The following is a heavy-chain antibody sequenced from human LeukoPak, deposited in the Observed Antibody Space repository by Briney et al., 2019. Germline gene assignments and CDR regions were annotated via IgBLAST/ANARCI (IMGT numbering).Heavy chain of an antibody. CDR1: GYTLTELS. CDR2: FDPEDGET. Sequence: ASVKVSCKVSGYTLTELSMHWVRQAPGKGLEWMGGFDPEDGETIYAQKFQGRVTMTEDTSTDTAYMELSSLRAEDTAVYYCAKGLVAYDAFDIWGQGTMVTVSS. D-gene: IGHD5-12*01. CDR3: AKGLVAYDAFDI. V-gene: IGHV1-24*01. J-gene: IGHJ3*02.